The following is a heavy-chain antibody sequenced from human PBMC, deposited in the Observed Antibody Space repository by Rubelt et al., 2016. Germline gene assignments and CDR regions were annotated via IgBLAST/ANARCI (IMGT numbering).Heavy chain of an antibody. CDR3: ARAGGYSSGWYLRYFDY. J-gene: IGHJ4*02. CDR1: W. CDR2: ITSDGSRT. Sequence: WGNWVRQSPGKGLVSISRITSDGSRTTYADSVKGRFTISRDNAKNTVYLQMNSLRAEDTAVYYCARAGGYSSGWYLRYFDYWGQGTLVTVSS. D-gene: IGHD6-19*01. V-gene: IGHV3-74*01.